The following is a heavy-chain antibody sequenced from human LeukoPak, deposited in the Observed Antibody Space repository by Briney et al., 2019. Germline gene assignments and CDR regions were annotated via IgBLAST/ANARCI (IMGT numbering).Heavy chain of an antibody. Sequence: ASVKVSPKAPGDTFSTYVISCVCHAPGQGVEWVGGIIPISGIANYTQNFQGTVTTTTDESPSTAYTELSSLRSEDTAVYYCARALGYCSGGSCGHDAFDIWGEGTTVTASS. CDR3: ARALGYCSGGSCGHDAFDI. V-gene: IGHV1-69*05. J-gene: IGHJ3*02. CDR1: GDTFSTYV. D-gene: IGHD2-15*01. CDR2: IIPISGIA.